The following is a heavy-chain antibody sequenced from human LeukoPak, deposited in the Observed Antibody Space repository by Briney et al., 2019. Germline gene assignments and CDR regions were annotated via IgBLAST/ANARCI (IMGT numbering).Heavy chain of an antibody. CDR1: GGSISSGGDY. CDR2: IHHSGSA. Sequence: PSETLSLTCTVSGGSISSGGDYWSWIRHHPGKGLEWIGYIHHSGSAYYNPSLKSRVTISVDTSKNQFSLKLSSVTVADTAVYYCAKFSSGFYKNWFDPWGQGTLVTVSS. J-gene: IGHJ5*02. D-gene: IGHD3-22*01. CDR3: AKFSSGFYKNWFDP. V-gene: IGHV4-31*03.